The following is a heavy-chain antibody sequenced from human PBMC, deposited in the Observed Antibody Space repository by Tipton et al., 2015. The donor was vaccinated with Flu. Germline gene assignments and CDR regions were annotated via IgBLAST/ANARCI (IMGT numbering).Heavy chain of an antibody. J-gene: IGHJ3*01. CDR3: ALHCSSTTCYRSDGFDV. CDR2: VYANGYT. V-gene: IGHV4-4*07. Sequence: LRLSCTVSGGSINDFFWSWIRQPAGKGLEWLGRVYANGYTNYSPSLTSRVTMSADTSKNQFSLRLNSVTAADTAVYYCALHCSSTTCYRSDGFDVWGPGTMVTVSS. D-gene: IGHD2-2*01. CDR1: GGSINDFF.